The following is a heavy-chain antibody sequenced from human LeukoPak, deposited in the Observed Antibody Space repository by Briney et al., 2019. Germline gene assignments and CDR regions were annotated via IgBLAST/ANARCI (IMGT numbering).Heavy chain of an antibody. CDR1: GYTFTGHY. V-gene: IGHV1-2*02. Sequence: ASVKVSCKASGYTFTGHYMHWVRQAPGQGLEWMGWINPNNGGANYAQKFQGRVTMTRDTSISTAYMELSRLRSDDTAMYYCARSTAYYYNSSAGWGAFDIWGQGTMVTVSS. CDR3: ARSTAYYYNSSAGWGAFDI. D-gene: IGHD3-22*01. CDR2: INPNNGGA. J-gene: IGHJ3*02.